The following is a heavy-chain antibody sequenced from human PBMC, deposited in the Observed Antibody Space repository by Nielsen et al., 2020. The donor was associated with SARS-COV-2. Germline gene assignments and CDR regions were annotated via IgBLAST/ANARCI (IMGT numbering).Heavy chain of an antibody. CDR2: ISSSSSTI. CDR3: ARDPRDGYNFLQFVNYYYYYMDV. V-gene: IGHV3-48*04. D-gene: IGHD5-24*01. J-gene: IGHJ6*03. CDR1: GFTFSSYS. Sequence: GESLKISCAASGFTFSSYSMNWVRQAPGKGLEWVSYISSSSSTIYYADSVKGRFTISRDNAKNSLYLQMNSLRAEDTAVYYCARDPRDGYNFLQFVNYYYYYMDVWGKGTTVTVSS.